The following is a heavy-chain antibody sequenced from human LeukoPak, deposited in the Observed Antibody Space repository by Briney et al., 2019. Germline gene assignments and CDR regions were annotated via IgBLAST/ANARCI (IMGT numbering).Heavy chain of an antibody. Sequence: GGSLRLSCAASGFTFSGYGIHWVRQAPGKGLEWVAFIRSDRSVKYYADSVKGRFTISRDNSKNTLYLQMNSLRAEDTAVYYCARENGIAAAGTYDAFDIWGQGTMVTVSS. CDR2: IRSDRSVK. D-gene: IGHD6-13*01. CDR3: ARENGIAAAGTYDAFDI. V-gene: IGHV3-30*02. J-gene: IGHJ3*02. CDR1: GFTFSGYG.